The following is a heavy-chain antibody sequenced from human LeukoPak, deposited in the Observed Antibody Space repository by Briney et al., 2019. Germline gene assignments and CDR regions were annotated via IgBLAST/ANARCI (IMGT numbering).Heavy chain of an antibody. CDR3: ARRSIFGVVNAFDI. J-gene: IGHJ3*02. CDR1: GYTFTGYY. CDR2: INPNSGGT. Sequence: ASVKVSCXASGYTFTGYYMHWVRQAPGQGLEWMGRINPNSGGTNYAQKFGQGHHDQGHVISTAYMELSRLRSDDTAVYYCARRSIFGVVNAFDIWGQGTMVTVSS. D-gene: IGHD3-3*01. V-gene: IGHV1-2*06.